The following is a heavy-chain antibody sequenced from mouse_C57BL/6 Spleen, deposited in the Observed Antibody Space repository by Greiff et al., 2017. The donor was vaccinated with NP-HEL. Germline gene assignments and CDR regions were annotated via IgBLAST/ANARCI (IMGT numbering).Heavy chain of an antibody. Sequence: VQLQESGAELVKPGASVKMSCKASGYTFTTYPIEWMKQNHGKSLEWIGNFHPYNDDTKYNEKFKGKATLTVEKSSSTVYLELSRLTSDDSAVYYCARGGGGYSPWFAYWGQGTLVTVSA. CDR1: GYTFTTYP. CDR3: ARGGGGYSPWFAY. J-gene: IGHJ3*01. V-gene: IGHV1-47*01. D-gene: IGHD2-3*01. CDR2: FHPYNDDT.